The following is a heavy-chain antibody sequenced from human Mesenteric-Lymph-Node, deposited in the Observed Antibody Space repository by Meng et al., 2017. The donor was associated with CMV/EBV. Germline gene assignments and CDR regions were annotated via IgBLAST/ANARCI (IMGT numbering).Heavy chain of an antibody. CDR3: ARVYGRKSLNFYYGMDV. J-gene: IGHJ6*02. CDR1: GGSISSSSYS. D-gene: IGHD5/OR15-5a*01. CDR2: TDDVGST. Sequence: SETLSLTCTVSGGSISSSSYSWGWIRQPPGKGLEWIGYTDDVGSTSHNPSLRSRASISIDTSKNQFALRLTSVTAADTAVYYCARVYGRKSLNFYYGMDVWGQGTTVTVSS. V-gene: IGHV4-61*05.